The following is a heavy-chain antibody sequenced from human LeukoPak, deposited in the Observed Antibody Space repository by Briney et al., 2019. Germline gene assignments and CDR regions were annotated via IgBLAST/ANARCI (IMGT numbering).Heavy chain of an antibody. D-gene: IGHD5-18*01. V-gene: IGHV3-7*01. CDR2: IKQDGSEK. CDR3: ARANSDSYGPFDY. CDR1: GFTFSSYW. J-gene: IGHJ4*02. Sequence: HPGGSLRLSCAASGFTFSSYWMSWVRQAPGKGLEWVANIKQDGSEKYYVDSVKGRFTISRDNAKNSLYLQMNSLRAEDTAVYYCARANSDSYGPFDYWGQGTLVTVSS.